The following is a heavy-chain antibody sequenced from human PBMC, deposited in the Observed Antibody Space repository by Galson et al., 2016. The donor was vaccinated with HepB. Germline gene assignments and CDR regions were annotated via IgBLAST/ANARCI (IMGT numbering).Heavy chain of an antibody. CDR1: GYTFTSYG. J-gene: IGHJ6*02. D-gene: IGHD3-16*01. CDR3: AREAGRLGDGLVDV. V-gene: IGHV1-18*01. CDR2: ISAYNGNT. Sequence: SVKVSCKASGYTFTSYGISWVRQAPGQGLEWMGWISAYNGNTNYAQKLQGRVTMTTDTSTSTAYMELRSLRSDDTAVYYCAREAGRLGDGLVDVWGQGTTVTVSS.